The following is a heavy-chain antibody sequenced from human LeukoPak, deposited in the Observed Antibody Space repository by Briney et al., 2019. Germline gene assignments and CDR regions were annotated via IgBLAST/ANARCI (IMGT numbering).Heavy chain of an antibody. D-gene: IGHD4-23*01. CDR1: GYSISSGYF. CDR3: ARDYSGHAIFDY. V-gene: IGHV4-38-2*01. CDR2: IYHSGST. Sequence: PSETLSLTCVVSGYSISSGYFWGWIRQPPGKGLEWIATIYHSGSTFYNPSLKSRVTISVDTSKNQFSLKLSSVTAADTAVYYCARDYSGHAIFDYWGQGTLVTVSS. J-gene: IGHJ4*02.